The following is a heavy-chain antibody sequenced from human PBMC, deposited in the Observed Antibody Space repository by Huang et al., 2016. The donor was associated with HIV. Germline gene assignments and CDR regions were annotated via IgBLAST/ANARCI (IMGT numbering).Heavy chain of an antibody. J-gene: IGHJ2*01. CDR2: IHYSGST. Sequence: QVQLQESGPGLVKPSETLSLTCTVSGGSINSYYWSWIRQPPGKGLEWIVYIHYSGSTIYNPSRKRRVTISVDTAKNRFSLKLSSVTAADTAMYYCARNYYDNVDWYFDLWGRGTLVTVSS. V-gene: IGHV4-59*01. CDR3: ARNYYDNVDWYFDL. CDR1: GGSINSYY. D-gene: IGHD3-22*01.